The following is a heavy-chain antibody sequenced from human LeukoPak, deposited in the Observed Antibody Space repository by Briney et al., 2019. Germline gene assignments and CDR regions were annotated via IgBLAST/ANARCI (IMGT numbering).Heavy chain of an antibody. D-gene: IGHD5-12*01. CDR1: GYTLTELS. J-gene: IGHJ4*02. Sequence: ASVKVSCKVSGYTLTELSMHWVRQAPGKGLEWMGGFDPEDGETIYAQKFQGRVTMTEDASTDTAYMELSSLRSEDTAVYYCATALLVATIGGGHFDYWGQGTLVTVSS. CDR3: ATALLVATIGGGHFDY. CDR2: FDPEDGET. V-gene: IGHV1-24*01.